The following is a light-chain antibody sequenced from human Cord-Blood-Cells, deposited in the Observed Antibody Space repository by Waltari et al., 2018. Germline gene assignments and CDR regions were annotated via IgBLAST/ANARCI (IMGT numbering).Light chain of an antibody. CDR1: QGIRSY. CDR2: RAS. Sequence: IQLTQSPYSLSASVGDRVTITCRVSQGIRSYLNWYRQKPGKLPKLLIYRASNLQSGVPSRFSGSGSGTDFTLTISSLQPEDVATYYGQQTYNAPRTFGQGTKVEIK. V-gene: IGKV1-27*01. J-gene: IGKJ1*01. CDR3: QQTYNAPRT.